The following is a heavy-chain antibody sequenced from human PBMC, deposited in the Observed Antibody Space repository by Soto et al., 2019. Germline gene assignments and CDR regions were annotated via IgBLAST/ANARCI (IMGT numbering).Heavy chain of an antibody. D-gene: IGHD3-10*01. J-gene: IGHJ6*02. CDR2: INPNSGGT. CDR3: ARGGSLWFGELSAYYYGMDV. CDR1: GYTFTGYY. V-gene: IGHV1-2*04. Sequence: QVQLVQSGAEVKKPGASVKVSCKASGYTFTGYYMHWVRQAPGQGLEWMGWINPNSGGTNYAQKFQGWVTMTRDTSISTASMELRRLRSDDTAVYYCARGGSLWFGELSAYYYGMDVWGQGTTVTVSS.